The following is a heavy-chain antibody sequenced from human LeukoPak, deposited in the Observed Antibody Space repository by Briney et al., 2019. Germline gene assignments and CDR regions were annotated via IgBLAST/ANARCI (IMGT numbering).Heavy chain of an antibody. CDR2: ISSSSSYI. CDR3: ARDLFYGSGSYILWFDP. CDR1: GFTLSSYS. Sequence: GGSLRLSCAASGFTLSSYSMNWVRQAPGKGLEWVSSISSSSSYIYYADSVKGRFTISRDNAKNSLYLQMNSLRAEDTAVYYCARDLFYGSGSYILWFDPWGQGTLVTVSS. J-gene: IGHJ5*02. V-gene: IGHV3-21*01. D-gene: IGHD3-10*01.